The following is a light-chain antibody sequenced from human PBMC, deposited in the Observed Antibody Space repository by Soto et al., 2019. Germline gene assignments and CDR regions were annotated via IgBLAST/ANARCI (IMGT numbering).Light chain of an antibody. V-gene: IGKV3-20*01. CDR3: QQYGSFPQT. J-gene: IGKJ2*01. CDR1: QSVTSSY. Sequence: EIVLTQSPGTLSLSPGERATLSCRASQSVTSSYLAWYQQKSGQAPRLLIYGASRRPTGIPDRFSGRGSGTDFTLTISRVEPEDRAVYYCQQYGSFPQTFGQGTKLEIK. CDR2: GAS.